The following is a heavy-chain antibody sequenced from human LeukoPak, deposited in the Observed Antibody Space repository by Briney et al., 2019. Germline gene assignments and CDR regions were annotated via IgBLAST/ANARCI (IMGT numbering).Heavy chain of an antibody. J-gene: IGHJ4*02. CDR1: GGSISSSSYY. CDR2: IYYSGST. Sequence: TSETLSLTCTVSGGSISSSSYYWGWIRQPPGKGLEWIGTIYYSGSTYYNPSLKSRVTISVDTSKNQFSLKLSSVTAADTAVYYCARDFGADRYCSGASCYRVFDYWGQGTLVTVSS. CDR3: ARDFGADRYCSGASCYRVFDY. D-gene: IGHD2-15*01. V-gene: IGHV4-39*07.